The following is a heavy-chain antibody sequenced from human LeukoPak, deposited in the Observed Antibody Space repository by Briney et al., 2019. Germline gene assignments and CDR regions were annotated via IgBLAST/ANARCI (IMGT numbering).Heavy chain of an antibody. D-gene: IGHD3-22*01. CDR2: ISSSGSTI. CDR1: GFTFSDYY. CDR3: ARVPRRYYDSRGYYYMDV. J-gene: IGHJ6*03. Sequence: PGGSLRLSCAASGFTFSDYYMSWIRQAPGKGLEWVSYISSSGSTIYYADSVKGRFTISRDNAKNSLYLQMNSLRAEDTAVYYCARVPRRYYDSRGYYYMDVWGKGTTDSVSS. V-gene: IGHV3-11*04.